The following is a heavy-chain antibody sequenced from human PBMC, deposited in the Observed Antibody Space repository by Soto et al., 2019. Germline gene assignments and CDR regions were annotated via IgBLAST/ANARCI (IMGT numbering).Heavy chain of an antibody. V-gene: IGHV4-34*01. Sequence: NPSETLSLTCTVSGGSISDYYWNWIRQPPGKGLEWIGEIHHSGYTHYNPSLKSRVTMSVDTSKNQFSLNLTSVTAADTSVYYCASQSRYCSSTSCYGWWFDPWGQGTLVTAPQ. J-gene: IGHJ5*02. CDR1: GGSISDYY. CDR3: ASQSRYCSSTSCYGWWFDP. CDR2: IHHSGYT. D-gene: IGHD2-2*01.